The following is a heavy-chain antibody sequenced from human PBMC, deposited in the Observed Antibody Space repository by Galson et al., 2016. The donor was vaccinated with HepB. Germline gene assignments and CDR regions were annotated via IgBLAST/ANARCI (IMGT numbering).Heavy chain of an antibody. V-gene: IGHV5-51*01. CDR2: IYPGDSDT. D-gene: IGHD3-16*01. J-gene: IGHJ5*02. Sequence: QSGAEVKKPGESLKISCKGSGYSFTNYWIGWVRQMPGKGLEWMGIIYPGDSDTRYSPSFQGKVTISADNSISTAYLQWSSLKASDTAMYYCARHAASRGEMLTENWFDPWGQGTLVTVSS. CDR1: GYSFTNYW. CDR3: ARHAASRGEMLTENWFDP.